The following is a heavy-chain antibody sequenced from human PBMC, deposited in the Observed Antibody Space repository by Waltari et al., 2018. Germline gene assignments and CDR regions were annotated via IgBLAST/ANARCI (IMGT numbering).Heavy chain of an antibody. D-gene: IGHD5-18*01. Sequence: QVQLVQSGPEVKTSGASVKVSCKASGYTFSDVNIPWVRQAPGQGPEWMGGITIGGTNSAQKLQGRGTMTRDTSINTAYMELTRLTPDDTAVYYCARGDNYAFNYWGQGTLVTVSS. CDR1: GYTFSDVN. CDR3: ARGDNYAFNY. CDR2: ITIGGT. V-gene: IGHV1-2*02. J-gene: IGHJ4*02.